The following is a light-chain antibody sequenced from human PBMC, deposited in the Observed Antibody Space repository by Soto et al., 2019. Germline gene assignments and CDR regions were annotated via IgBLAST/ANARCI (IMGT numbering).Light chain of an antibody. CDR3: QQSYSNPRT. V-gene: IGKV1-39*01. Sequence: DIQMTQSPSSLSASVGDRVTITCRASQSIRTYLNWYQQKPGKAPKFLIYAASTLQSGVPSRFSGSGSGIDFTLTISSLQPEDFATYYCQQSYSNPRTFGQGTKLEIK. CDR2: AAS. J-gene: IGKJ1*01. CDR1: QSIRTY.